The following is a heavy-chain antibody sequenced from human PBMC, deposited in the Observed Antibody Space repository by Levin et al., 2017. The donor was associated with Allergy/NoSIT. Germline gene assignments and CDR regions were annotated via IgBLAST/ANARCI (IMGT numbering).Heavy chain of an antibody. CDR1: GFTFSSYG. CDR3: ARNRASSTSCFDY. V-gene: IGHV3-30*03. D-gene: IGHD2-2*01. J-gene: IGHJ4*02. CDR2: ISYDGSNK. Sequence: GGSLRLSCAASGFTFSSYGMHWVRQAPGKGLEWVAVISYDGSNKYYADSVKGRFTISRDNSKNTLYLQMNSLRAEDTAVYYCARNRASSTSCFDYWGQGTLVTVSS.